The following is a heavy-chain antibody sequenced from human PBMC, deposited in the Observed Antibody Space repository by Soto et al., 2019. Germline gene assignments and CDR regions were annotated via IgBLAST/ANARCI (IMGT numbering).Heavy chain of an antibody. V-gene: IGHV4-30-4*01. CDR3: ARDYDSSGLFDY. D-gene: IGHD3-22*01. Sequence: ASETLSLTCTVSGGSISSGDYYWSWIRQPPGKGLEWIGYIYYSGSTYYNPSLKSRVTISVDTSKNQFSLKLSSVTAADTAVYYCARDYDSSGLFDYWGQGTLVTVS. CDR2: IYYSGST. J-gene: IGHJ4*02. CDR1: GGSISSGDYY.